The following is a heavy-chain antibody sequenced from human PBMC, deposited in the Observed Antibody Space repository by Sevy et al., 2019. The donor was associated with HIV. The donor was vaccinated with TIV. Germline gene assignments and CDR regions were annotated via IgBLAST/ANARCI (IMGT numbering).Heavy chain of an antibody. V-gene: IGHV3-23*01. J-gene: IGHJ3*02. CDR1: GFTFSSYA. D-gene: IGHD3-22*01. Sequence: GGSLRLSCAASGFTFSSYAMSWVRQAPGKGLEWVSAISGSGGSTYYADSVKGRFTISRDNSKNTLYLQMSSLRAEDTAVDYCAKDRYDGSGYYPEGAFDIWGQGTKVTVSS. CDR2: ISGSGGST. CDR3: AKDRYDGSGYYPEGAFDI.